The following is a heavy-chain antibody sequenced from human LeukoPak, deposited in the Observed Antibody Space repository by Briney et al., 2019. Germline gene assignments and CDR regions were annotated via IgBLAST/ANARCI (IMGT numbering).Heavy chain of an antibody. V-gene: IGHV4-39*07. CDR1: GGSFSSSSYY. D-gene: IGHD5-24*01. CDR3: ARVEMGSIDY. J-gene: IGHJ4*02. CDR2: IYYSGST. Sequence: SETLSLTCAVYGGSFSSSSYYWGWIRQPPGKGLEWIGSIYYSGSTYYNPSLKSRVTISVDTSKNQFSLKLSSVTAADTAVYYCARVEMGSIDYWGQGTLVTVSS.